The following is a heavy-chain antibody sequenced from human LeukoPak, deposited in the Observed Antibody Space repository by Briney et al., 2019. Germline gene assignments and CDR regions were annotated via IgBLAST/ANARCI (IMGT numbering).Heavy chain of an antibody. V-gene: IGHV3-48*03. Sequence: GGALRLSCAASGFTFEDFGMNWVRQAPGKGLEWVSYISGSGGTTYYADSVQGRFTISRDNTKNSLYLQMNSLRAEDTAVYYCARASPQKLGYFDYWGQGTLVTVSS. CDR1: GFTFEDFG. CDR3: ARASPQKLGYFDY. J-gene: IGHJ4*02. CDR2: ISGSGGTT. D-gene: IGHD3-16*01.